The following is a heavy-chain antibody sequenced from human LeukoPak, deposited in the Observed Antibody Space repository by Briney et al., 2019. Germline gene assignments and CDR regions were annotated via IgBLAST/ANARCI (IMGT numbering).Heavy chain of an antibody. V-gene: IGHV1-18*01. Sequence: GASVKVSCKASGYTFTSYGISWVRQAPGQGLEWMGWISAYNGNTNYAQKLQGRVTITADESTSTAYMELSSLRSEDTAVYYCARVSTMIVVVNGAFDIWGQGTMVTVSS. CDR1: GYTFTSYG. J-gene: IGHJ3*02. CDR2: ISAYNGNT. D-gene: IGHD3-22*01. CDR3: ARVSTMIVVVNGAFDI.